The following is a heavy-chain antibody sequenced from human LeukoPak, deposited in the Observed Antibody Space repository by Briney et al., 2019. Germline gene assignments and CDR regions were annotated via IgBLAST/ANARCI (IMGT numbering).Heavy chain of an antibody. V-gene: IGHV1-46*01. CDR3: ARSQLPYCTNGVCYADWERDRDYYYMDV. J-gene: IGHJ6*03. Sequence: ASVKVSCKASGYTFTSYYMHWVRQAPGQGLEWMGIINPSGGSTSYAQKFQGRVTMTRDTSTSTVYMELSSLRSEDTAVYYCARSQLPYCTNGVCYADWERDRDYYYMDVWGKGTTVTVSS. CDR1: GYTFTSYY. CDR2: INPSGGST. D-gene: IGHD2-8*01.